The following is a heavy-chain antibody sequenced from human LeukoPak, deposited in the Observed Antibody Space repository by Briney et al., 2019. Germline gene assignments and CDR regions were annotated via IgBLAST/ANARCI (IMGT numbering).Heavy chain of an antibody. CDR1: GYTLTELS. CDR2: FDPEDGET. Sequence: ASVKVSCKVSGYTLTELSMHWVRQAPGKGLEWMGGFDPEDGETIYAQKFQGRVTMTTDTSTSTAYMELRSLRSDDTAVYYCALSSIAARPLDYWGQGTLVTVSS. J-gene: IGHJ4*02. D-gene: IGHD6-6*01. CDR3: ALSSIAARPLDY. V-gene: IGHV1-24*01.